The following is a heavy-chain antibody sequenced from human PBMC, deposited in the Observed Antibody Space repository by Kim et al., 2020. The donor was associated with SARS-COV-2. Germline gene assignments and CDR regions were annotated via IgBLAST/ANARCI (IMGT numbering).Heavy chain of an antibody. Sequence: RYTISRGNSKNTLYLQMNSLRAEDTAVYYCAKANTAMVMRYYYYYGMDVWGQGTTVTVSS. D-gene: IGHD5-18*01. V-gene: IGHV3-23*01. J-gene: IGHJ6*02. CDR3: AKANTAMVMRYYYYYGMDV.